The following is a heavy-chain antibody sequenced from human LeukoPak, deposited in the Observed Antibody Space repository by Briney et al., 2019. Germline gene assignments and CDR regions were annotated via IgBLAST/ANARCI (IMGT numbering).Heavy chain of an antibody. CDR2: IRSKVNNYAT. CDR1: GFTFSSYA. CDR3: ARHQGAGGSGVDY. Sequence: PGGSLRLSCAASGFTFSSYAMSWVRQASGKGLEWVGRIRSKVNNYATTYTASVKGRFTISRDDSKNTAYLQLNSLKTEDTAVYYCARHQGAGGSGVDYWGQGTLVTVSS. J-gene: IGHJ4*02. V-gene: IGHV3-73*01. D-gene: IGHD2-15*01.